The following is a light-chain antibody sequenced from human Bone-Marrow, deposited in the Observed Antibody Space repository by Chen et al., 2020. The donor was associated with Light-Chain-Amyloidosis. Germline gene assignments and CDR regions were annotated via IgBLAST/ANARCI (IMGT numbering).Light chain of an antibody. CDR2: RNN. V-gene: IGLV1-47*01. J-gene: IGLJ1*01. CDR3: AAGDGSLSGYV. CDR1: SSNIGINY. Sequence: QSVLTQPPSASGTPGQRVTISCSGASSNIGINYVYWYQHFPGAAPNPLIHRNNPRPSRVADRCSASKSRTSTFLAISGRRSEEEAYYYRAAGDGSLSGYVFGTGTKVIVL.